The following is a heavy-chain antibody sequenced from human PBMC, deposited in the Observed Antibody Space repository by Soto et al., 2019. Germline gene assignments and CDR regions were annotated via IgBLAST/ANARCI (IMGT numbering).Heavy chain of an antibody. V-gene: IGHV3-23*01. J-gene: IGHJ4*02. CDR3: AKDPHETYYDILTVY. CDR2: ITARGDSA. D-gene: IGHD3-9*01. Sequence: EVQLLESGGGLVQPGGSLRISCAASGFSFSSFDMSWVRQAPRKGLEWVSSITARGDSAYHADSVKGRFTISRDNSKNTLYLQMNSLGAEDTAIYYCAKDPHETYYDILTVYWGRGTLVTVSA. CDR1: GFSFSSFD.